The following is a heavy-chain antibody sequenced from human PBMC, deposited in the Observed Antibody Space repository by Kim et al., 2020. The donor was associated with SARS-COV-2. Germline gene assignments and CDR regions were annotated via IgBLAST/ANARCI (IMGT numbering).Heavy chain of an antibody. Sequence: GGSLRLSCAASGFTFSSYGMNWVRQAPGKGLEWVAVISYDGSNKYYADSVKGRFTISRDNSKNTLYLQMNSLRAEDTAVYYCAKDAAIRGSSSRADIGYYYYYYGMDVWGQGTTVTVAS. CDR3: AKDAAIRGSSSRADIGYYYYYYGMDV. V-gene: IGHV3-30*18. CDR2: ISYDGSNK. CDR1: GFTFSSYG. D-gene: IGHD6-6*01. J-gene: IGHJ6*02.